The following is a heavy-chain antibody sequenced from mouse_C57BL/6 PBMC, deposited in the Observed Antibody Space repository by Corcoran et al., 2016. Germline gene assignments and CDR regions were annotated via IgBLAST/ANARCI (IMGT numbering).Heavy chain of an antibody. V-gene: IGHV3-6*01. Sequence: DVQLQESGPGLVKPSQSLSLTCSVTGYSITSGYYWNWIRQFPGNKLEWMGYISYDGSNNYNPSLKNRISITRDTSKNQFFLKLNSVTTEDTATYYCATSYYYGNYLDYWGQGTTLTVSS. J-gene: IGHJ2*01. D-gene: IGHD1-1*01. CDR2: ISYDGSN. CDR1: GYSITSGYY. CDR3: ATSYYYGNYLDY.